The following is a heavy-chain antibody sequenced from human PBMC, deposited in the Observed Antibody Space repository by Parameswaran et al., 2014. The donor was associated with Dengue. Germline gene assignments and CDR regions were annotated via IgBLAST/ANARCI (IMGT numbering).Heavy chain of an antibody. J-gene: IGHJ6*02. V-gene: IGHV1-18*01. D-gene: IGHD3-3*01. CDR2: ISAYNGNT. CDR3: ARIAIFGVPTHYYGMDV. Sequence: WVRQAPGQGLEWMGWISAYNGNTNYAQKLQGRVTMTTGTSTSTAYMELRSLRSDDTAVYYCARIAIFGVPTHYYGMDVWGQGTTVTVSS.